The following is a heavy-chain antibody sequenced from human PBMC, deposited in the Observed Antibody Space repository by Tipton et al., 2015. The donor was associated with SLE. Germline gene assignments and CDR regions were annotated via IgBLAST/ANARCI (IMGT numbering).Heavy chain of an antibody. CDR2: VHHSEST. Sequence: TLSLTCAVNGGSFSGHYWNWIRQTPGKGLEWIGEVHHSESTNCNPSLKSRVTISVDTSNYQVSLNLSSVTAADTAVYYCARGRHIVVVIPGGRDYGLDVWGQGTTVTVSS. V-gene: IGHV4-34*01. CDR3: ARGRHIVVVIPGGRDYGLDV. CDR1: GGSFSGHY. D-gene: IGHD2-21*01. J-gene: IGHJ6*02.